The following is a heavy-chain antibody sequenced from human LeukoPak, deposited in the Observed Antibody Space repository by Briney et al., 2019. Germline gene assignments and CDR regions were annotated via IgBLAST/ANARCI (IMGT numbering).Heavy chain of an antibody. D-gene: IGHD3-22*01. V-gene: IGHV1-2*02. J-gene: IGHJ4*02. CDR2: INPNSGVT. Sequence: ASVKISCKTSGYTFTAYYIHWVRQAPGQGLEWMGWINPNSGVTKNAQKFDRVTMTRDTSISTAYLELGSLRSDDTAVYYCARTETYYYDSSGYRPLRYWGQGTLVTVSS. CDR3: ARTETYYYDSSGYRPLRY. CDR1: GYTFTAYY.